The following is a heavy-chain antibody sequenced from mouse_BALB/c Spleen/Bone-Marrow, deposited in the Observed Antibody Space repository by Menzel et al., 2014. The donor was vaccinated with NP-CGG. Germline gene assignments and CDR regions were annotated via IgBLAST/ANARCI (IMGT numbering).Heavy chain of an antibody. V-gene: IGHV4-1*02. Sequence: EVKLVESGGGLVQPGGSLKLSCAASGFDFSRYWMSWVRQAPGKGLEWIGEINPDSSTIDYTQSLKDKFIISRDNAKNTLYLQMRKVRSEDTALYYCARQGYYGYSDYWGQGTTLTVSS. J-gene: IGHJ2*01. CDR1: GFDFSRYW. D-gene: IGHD1-2*01. CDR2: INPDSSTI. CDR3: ARQGYYGYSDY.